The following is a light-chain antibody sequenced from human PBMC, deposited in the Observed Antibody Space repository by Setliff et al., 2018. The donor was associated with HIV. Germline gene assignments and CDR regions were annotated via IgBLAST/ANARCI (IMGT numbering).Light chain of an antibody. V-gene: IGLV2-23*02. CDR1: SSDVGGYNY. CDR3: CSYAGSIVPP. CDR2: DVT. J-gene: IGLJ1*01. Sequence: QSALTQTASVSGSPGQSITISCTGTSSDVGGYNYVSWYQQHPGKAPKLMIYDVTKRPSGVSDRFSGSKSGNTASLTISGLQADDEADYYCCSYAGSIVPPFGTGTQLTVL.